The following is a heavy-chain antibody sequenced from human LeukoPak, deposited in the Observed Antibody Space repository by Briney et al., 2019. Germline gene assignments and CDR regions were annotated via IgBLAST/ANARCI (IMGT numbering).Heavy chain of an antibody. CDR1: GFTFSSYA. V-gene: IGHV3-30-3*01. CDR3: ARDHGNVAGTGNYYYGMDV. J-gene: IGHJ6*04. D-gene: IGHD6-19*01. Sequence: GRSLRLSCPASGFTFSSYAMHWVRQAPGKGLEWVAVISYDGSNKYYADSVKGRFTISRDNSKNTLYLQMNSLRAEDTAVYYCARDHGNVAGTGNYYYGMDVWGEGTTVTVSS. CDR2: ISYDGSNK.